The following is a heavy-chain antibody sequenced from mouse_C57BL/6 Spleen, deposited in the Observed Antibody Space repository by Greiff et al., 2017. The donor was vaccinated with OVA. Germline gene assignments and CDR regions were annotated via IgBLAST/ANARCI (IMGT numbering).Heavy chain of an antibody. D-gene: IGHD2-3*01. Sequence: QVQLQQPGAELVRPGSSVKLSCKASGYTFTSYWMDWVKQRPGQGLEWIGNIYPSDSETHYNQKFKDKATLTVDKSSSTAYMQLSSLTAEDSAVYYCARNRYDGNVFAYWGQGTLVTVSA. CDR2: IYPSDSET. J-gene: IGHJ3*01. CDR1: GYTFTSYW. CDR3: ARNRYDGNVFAY. V-gene: IGHV1-61*01.